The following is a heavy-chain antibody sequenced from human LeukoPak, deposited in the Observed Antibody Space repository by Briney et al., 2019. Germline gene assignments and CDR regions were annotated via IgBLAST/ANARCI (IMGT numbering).Heavy chain of an antibody. D-gene: IGHD4-23*01. CDR1: GYTFTGYY. CDR3: ASLYDYGGNADAFDI. CDR2: MNPNSGNT. V-gene: IGHV1-8*02. J-gene: IGHJ3*02. Sequence: ASVKVSCKASGYTFTGYYMHWVRQATGQGLEWMGWMNPNSGNTGYAQKFQGRVTMTRNTSISTAYMELSSLRSEDTAVYYCASLYDYGGNADAFDIWGQGTMVTVSS.